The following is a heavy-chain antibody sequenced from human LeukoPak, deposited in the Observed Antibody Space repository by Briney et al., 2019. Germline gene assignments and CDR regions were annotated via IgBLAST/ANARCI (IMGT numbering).Heavy chain of an antibody. J-gene: IGHJ4*02. D-gene: IGHD1-1*01. Sequence: SGTLSLTCTVSGGCISSGSYYWSWIRQPAGKGLEWIGRIYTTGRTIYNPSLKSQVTISINTSKNQFSLKLTSVTATDTAMYYCARESLEFRFFDFWGQGALVTVSS. CDR2: IYTTGRT. CDR1: GGCISSGSYY. CDR3: ARESLEFRFFDF. V-gene: IGHV4-61*02.